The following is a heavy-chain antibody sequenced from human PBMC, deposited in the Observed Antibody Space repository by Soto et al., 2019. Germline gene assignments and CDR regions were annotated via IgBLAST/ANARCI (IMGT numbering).Heavy chain of an antibody. V-gene: IGHV4-59*01. CDR3: AREGCSSTSCCPPYYYYGMDV. CDR1: GGSISSYY. D-gene: IGHD2-2*01. J-gene: IGHJ6*02. Sequence: QVQLQESGPGLVKPSETLSLTCTVSGGSISSYYWSWIRQPPGKGLEWIGYIYYSGSTNYNPSLKSRVTISVDTSKNQFSLKLSSVTAADTAVYYCAREGCSSTSCCPPYYYYGMDVWGQRTTVNVSS. CDR2: IYYSGST.